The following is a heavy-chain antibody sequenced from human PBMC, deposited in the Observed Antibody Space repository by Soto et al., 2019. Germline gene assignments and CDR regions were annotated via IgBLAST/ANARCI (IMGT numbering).Heavy chain of an antibody. CDR1: GLTFRDSG. J-gene: IGHJ6*02. V-gene: IGHV3-30*03. CDR3: ADGKDGVRSDYGMDV. CDR2: ISFDGSER. D-gene: IGHD1-26*01. Sequence: QVQLVESGGGVVQPGTSLRLSCVVSGLTFRDSGMHWLRQAPGQGLEWVAVISFDGSERHYRDSVKGRFSISRDNSRNTLYLQMNRLRGDDSAVYYCADGKDGVRSDYGMDVWGQGSTVTVSS.